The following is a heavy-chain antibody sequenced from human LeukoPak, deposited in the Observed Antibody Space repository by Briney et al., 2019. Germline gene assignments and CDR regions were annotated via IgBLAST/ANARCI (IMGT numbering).Heavy chain of an antibody. CDR1: GFGFSGFA. D-gene: IGHD4-17*01. V-gene: IGHV3-23*01. Sequence: TGGSLRLSCAASGFGFSGFALTWVRQAPGKGLEWVSSITGGHYATYNTDSVKGRFTISRDNAKNTLYLQMNSLRADDTAIYYCTKDPNGDYIGAFDPWGQGTLVTVSS. J-gene: IGHJ5*02. CDR2: ITGGHYAT. CDR3: TKDPNGDYIGAFDP.